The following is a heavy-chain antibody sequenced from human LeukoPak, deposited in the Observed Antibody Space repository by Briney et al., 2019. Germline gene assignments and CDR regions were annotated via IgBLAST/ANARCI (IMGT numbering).Heavy chain of an antibody. V-gene: IGHV1-18*01. Sequence: ASVKVSCKATGYTFTSSGITWVRQAPGQGLEWMGWIGTKCGNTNYAQKFQGRVTMMTDTSTGTAYMELRSLRSDDSAVYYCARAGAAAGRSDYWGQGTPVTVSS. CDR1: GYTFTSSG. CDR2: IGTKCGNT. J-gene: IGHJ4*02. D-gene: IGHD6-13*01. CDR3: ARAGAAAGRSDY.